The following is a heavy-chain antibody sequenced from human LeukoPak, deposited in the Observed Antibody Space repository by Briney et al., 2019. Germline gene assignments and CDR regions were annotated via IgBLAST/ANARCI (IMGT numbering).Heavy chain of an antibody. CDR1: GLTLSNYA. CDR3: ESGSIKLVDY. J-gene: IGHJ4*02. D-gene: IGHD3-22*01. V-gene: IGHV3-23*01. Sequence: GGSLRLSCTASGLTLSNYAMTWVRQAPGKGLKWVSTINDKGDNTYYADSVKGRFTISRDNSKNTLYLQMNSLRVEDTAVYYCESGSIKLVDYWGQGTLVTVSS. CDR2: INDKGDNT.